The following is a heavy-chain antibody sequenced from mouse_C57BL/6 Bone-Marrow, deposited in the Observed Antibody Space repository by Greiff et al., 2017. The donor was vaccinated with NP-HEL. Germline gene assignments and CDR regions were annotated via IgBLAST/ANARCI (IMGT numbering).Heavy chain of an antibody. D-gene: IGHD2-1*01. CDR1: GFTFSNYY. CDR3: ARDLLCDY. V-gene: IGHV5-16*01. CDR2: INYDGSST. Sequence: EVKLMESEGGLVQPGSSMKLSCTASGFTFSNYYMAWVRQVPEKGLEWVANINYDGSSTYYLDSLKSRFIISRDNAKNILYLHMSSLKSEDTATYYCARDLLCDYWGQGTTLTVSS. J-gene: IGHJ2*01.